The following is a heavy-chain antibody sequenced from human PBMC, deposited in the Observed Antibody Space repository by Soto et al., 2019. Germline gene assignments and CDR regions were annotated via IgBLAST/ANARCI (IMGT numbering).Heavy chain of an antibody. CDR1: GFTFSSYG. J-gene: IGHJ6*02. CDR3: ARRPYGDYVWDYYYGMDV. Sequence: GGSLRLSCAASGFTFSSYGMHWVRQAPGKGLEWVAVIWYDGSNKYYADSVKGRFTISRDNSKNTLYLQMNSLKAEETAVYYCARRPYGDYVWDYYYGMDVWGQGTTVTVSS. CDR2: IWYDGSNK. V-gene: IGHV3-33*01. D-gene: IGHD4-17*01.